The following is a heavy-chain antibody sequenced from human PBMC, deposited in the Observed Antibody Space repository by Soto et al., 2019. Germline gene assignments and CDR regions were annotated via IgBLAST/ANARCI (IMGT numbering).Heavy chain of an antibody. V-gene: IGHV5-51*01. J-gene: IGHJ5*02. CDR2: IYPGDSDT. Sequence: PGESRKISCKGSGYSFTSYWIGWVRQMPGKGLEWMGIIYPGDSDTRYSPSFQGQVTISADKSISTAYLQWSSLKASDTAMYYCTVWYSSPLGYLPVGFDPWGQGTLVTVSS. CDR1: GYSFTSYW. D-gene: IGHD6-13*01. CDR3: TVWYSSPLGYLPVGFDP.